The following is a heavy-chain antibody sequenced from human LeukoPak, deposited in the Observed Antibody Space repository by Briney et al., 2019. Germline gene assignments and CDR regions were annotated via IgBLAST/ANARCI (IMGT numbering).Heavy chain of an antibody. Sequence: SQTLSLTCTVSGGSISRYYWSWIRQPPGKGLEWIGDIYYSWSTNYNPSLKSRVTISVDTSKNQFSLKRSSVTAADTAVYYCARQSVLRYFDWLPTTKDDAFDIWGQGTMVTVSS. CDR1: GGSISRYY. V-gene: IGHV4-59*08. D-gene: IGHD3-9*01. CDR2: IYYSWST. J-gene: IGHJ3*02. CDR3: ARQSVLRYFDWLPTTKDDAFDI.